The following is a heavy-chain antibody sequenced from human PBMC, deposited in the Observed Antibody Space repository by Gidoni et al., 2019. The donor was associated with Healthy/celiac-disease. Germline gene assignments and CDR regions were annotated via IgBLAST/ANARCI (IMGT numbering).Heavy chain of an antibody. D-gene: IGHD3-9*01. CDR1: GFTFSSYA. Sequence: QVQLVESGGGVVQPGRSLRLSCAASGFTFSSYAMHWVRQAPGKGLGWVAVISYDGSNKYYADSVKGRFTISRDNSKNTLYLQMNSLRAEDTAVYYCARDRERYFDWFPQVYYGMDVWGQGTTVTVSS. V-gene: IGHV3-30-3*01. CDR2: ISYDGSNK. J-gene: IGHJ6*02. CDR3: ARDRERYFDWFPQVYYGMDV.